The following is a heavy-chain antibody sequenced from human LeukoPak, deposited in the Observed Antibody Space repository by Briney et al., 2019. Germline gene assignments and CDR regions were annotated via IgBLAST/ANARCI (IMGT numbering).Heavy chain of an antibody. CDR2: IGTAGDT. D-gene: IGHD3-3*02. Sequence: PGGSLRLSCAASGFTFSSYDMHWVRQATGKGLEWVSAIGTAGDTYYPGSVKGRFTISRENAKNSLYLQMNSLRAGDTAVYYCARGEHFNYYYGMDVWGQGTTVTVSS. J-gene: IGHJ6*02. V-gene: IGHV3-13*01. CDR1: GFTFSSYD. CDR3: ARGEHFNYYYGMDV.